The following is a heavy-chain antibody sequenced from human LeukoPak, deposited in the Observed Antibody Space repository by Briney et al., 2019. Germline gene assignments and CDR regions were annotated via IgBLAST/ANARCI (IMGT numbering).Heavy chain of an antibody. CDR1: GFTFSSYA. CDR2: ISGSGGST. J-gene: IGHJ3*02. D-gene: IGHD3-22*01. CDR3: ARDPRDYYDSMGAFDI. Sequence: GGSLRLSCAASGFTFSSYAMSWVRQAPGKGLEWVSAISGSGGSTYYADSVKGRFTISRDNAKNTLYLQMNSLRAEDTAVYYCARDPRDYYDSMGAFDIWGQGTMVTVSS. V-gene: IGHV3-23*01.